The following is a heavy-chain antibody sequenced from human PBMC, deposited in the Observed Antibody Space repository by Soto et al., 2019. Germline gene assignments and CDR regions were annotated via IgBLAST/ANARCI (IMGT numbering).Heavy chain of an antibody. CDR2: IYYRGST. V-gene: IGHV4-59*12. D-gene: IGHD2-2*01. CDR3: TRSSSTVTTLDY. Sequence: SETLSLTCTVSGGSIGTYYWSWIRQPPGKGLEWIGYIYYRGSTGYNPSLKSRVTISLDTPKNQFSLKLSSVTAADTAVYYCTRSSSTVTTLDYWGQGTLVTVSS. CDR1: GGSIGTYY. J-gene: IGHJ4*02.